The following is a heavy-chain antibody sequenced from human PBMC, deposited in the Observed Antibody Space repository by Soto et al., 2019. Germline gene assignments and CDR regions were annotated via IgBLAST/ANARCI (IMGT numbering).Heavy chain of an antibody. J-gene: IGHJ6*02. CDR1: GYTFTGYY. CDR2: ISAYNGNT. CDR3: ARDVRAGGPYGMDV. Sequence: ASVKVSCKASGYTFTGYYMHWVRQAPGQGLEWMGWISAYNGNTNYAQKLQGRVTMTTDTSTSTAYMELRSLRSDDTAVYYCARDVRAGGPYGMDVWGQGTTVTVSS. D-gene: IGHD1-26*01. V-gene: IGHV1-18*04.